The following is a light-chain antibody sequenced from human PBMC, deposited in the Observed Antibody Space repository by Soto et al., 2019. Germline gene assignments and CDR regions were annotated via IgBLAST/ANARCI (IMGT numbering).Light chain of an antibody. V-gene: IGLV2-14*01. CDR3: SSHPASSTQA. CDR1: SSDVGGYNY. Sequence: QSALTQPASVSGSPGQSITISCTGTSSDVGGYNYASWYQQHPGKAPNLMINEVSNRPSGVSNRFSGSKSGNTASLTISGLQAEDEADYYCSSHPASSTQAFGSGTK. CDR2: EVS. J-gene: IGLJ1*01.